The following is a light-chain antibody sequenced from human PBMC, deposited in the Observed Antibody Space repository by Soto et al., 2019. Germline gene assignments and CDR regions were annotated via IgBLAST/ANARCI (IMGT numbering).Light chain of an antibody. CDR1: SSDVGGYNY. V-gene: IGLV2-14*01. Sequence: QSVLTQPASVSGSPGQSITISCTGTSSDVGGYNYVSWYQQHPGKAPKFMIYDVSNRPSGVSNRFSGSKSGNTASLTISGLQAEDEAYYYCCSYTTSNTRQIVFGTGTKATV. CDR2: DVS. CDR3: CSYTTSNTRQIV. J-gene: IGLJ1*01.